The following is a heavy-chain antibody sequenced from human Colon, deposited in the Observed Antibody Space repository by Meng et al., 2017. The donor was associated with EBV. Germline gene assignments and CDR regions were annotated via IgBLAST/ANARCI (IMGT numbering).Heavy chain of an antibody. J-gene: IGHJ4*02. V-gene: IGHV4-39*07. Sequence: LHRQVSGPGVWRHTDTRSLPCRGSGDAISGSGDYWGWARQPPGKGLEWIGNIYYTGSTYYNPSLKSRVTISVDTSKNQFSLKVTSMTAADTAVYYCARDGPLLWGPGTLVTVSS. CDR1: GDAISGSGDY. CDR2: IYYTGST. CDR3: ARDGPLL.